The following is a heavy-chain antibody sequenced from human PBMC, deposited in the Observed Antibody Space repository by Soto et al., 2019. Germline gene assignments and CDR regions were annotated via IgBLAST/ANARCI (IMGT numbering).Heavy chain of an antibody. CDR3: ARDYSSSWYFDY. J-gene: IGHJ4*02. CDR1: GFTFSSYG. V-gene: IGHV3-33*01. CDR2: IWYDGSNK. D-gene: IGHD6-13*01. Sequence: GGSLRLSCAASGFTFSSYGMHWVRQAPGKGLEWVAVIWYDGSNKYYADSVKGRFTISRDNSKNTLYLQMNSLRAEDTAVYYCARDYSSSWYFDYWGQGTLVTVSS.